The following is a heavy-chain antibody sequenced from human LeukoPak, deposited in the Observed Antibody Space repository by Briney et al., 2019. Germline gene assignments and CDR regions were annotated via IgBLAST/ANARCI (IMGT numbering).Heavy chain of an antibody. CDR2: ISYDGSNK. CDR3: ARDQGYSYGFEYFQH. Sequence: GGSLRLSCAGSGFIFRNYGMHWVRQAPGQGLEWVAVISYDGSNKYYADSVKGRFTISRDNSKNTLYLQMNSLRAEDTAVYYCARDQGYSYGFEYFQHWGQGTLVTVSS. D-gene: IGHD5-18*01. J-gene: IGHJ1*01. V-gene: IGHV3-30*03. CDR1: GFIFRNYG.